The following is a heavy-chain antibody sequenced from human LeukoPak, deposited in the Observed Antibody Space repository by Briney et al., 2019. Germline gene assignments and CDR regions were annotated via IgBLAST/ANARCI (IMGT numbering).Heavy chain of an antibody. D-gene: IGHD3-22*01. J-gene: IGHJ4*02. V-gene: IGHV1-69*13. Sequence: ASVKVSCKASGYTFTGYYMHWVRQAPGQGLEWMGGIIPIFGTANYAQKFQGRVTITADESTSTAYMELSSLRSEDTAVYYCARDLNRSSGYYLYWGQGTLVTVSS. CDR1: GYTFTGYY. CDR3: ARDLNRSSGYYLY. CDR2: IIPIFGTA.